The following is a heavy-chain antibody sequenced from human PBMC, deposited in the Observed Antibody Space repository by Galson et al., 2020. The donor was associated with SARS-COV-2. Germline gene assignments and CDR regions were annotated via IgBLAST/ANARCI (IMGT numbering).Heavy chain of an antibody. J-gene: IGHJ6*01. CDR3: ARGECLAFYYYGMAV. CDR2: IYTSGNT. CDR1: GASISSAHYH. D-gene: IGHD3-16*01. V-gene: IGHV4-61*02. Sequence: SETLSLTCTVSGASISSAHYHWSWIRQPPGKGLESIGRIYTSGNTNYNPSLKSRVTISLDTSKNQFSLKLRSVTAADTAVYYCARGECLAFYYYGMAVWGHGATVTGSS.